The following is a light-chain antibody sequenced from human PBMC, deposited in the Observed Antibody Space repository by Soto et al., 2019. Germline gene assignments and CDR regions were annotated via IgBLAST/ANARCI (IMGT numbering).Light chain of an antibody. CDR2: GAS. CDR1: QSVNSNY. Sequence: DIVVTQSPGTLSLSPGERATLSCRASQSVNSNYLAWYQQKLGRAPRLLIYGASSRATGIPDRFSGSGSGTDFTLTISRLEPEDFAVYYCQQYGSSPLTFGGGTKVEIK. J-gene: IGKJ4*01. CDR3: QQYGSSPLT. V-gene: IGKV3-20*01.